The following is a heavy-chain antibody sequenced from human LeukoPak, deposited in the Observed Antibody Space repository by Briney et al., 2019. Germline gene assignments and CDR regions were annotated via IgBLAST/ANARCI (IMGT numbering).Heavy chain of an antibody. CDR2: MNPNSGNT. Sequence: ASVKVSCKASGYSFTSHYMHWVRQATGQGLEWMGWMNPNSGNTGYAQKFQGRVTITRNTSISTAYMELSSLRSEDTAVYYCARDGGDYDDYWGQGTLVTVSS. J-gene: IGHJ4*02. CDR1: GYSFTSHY. V-gene: IGHV1-8*01. D-gene: IGHD4-17*01. CDR3: ARDGGDYDDY.